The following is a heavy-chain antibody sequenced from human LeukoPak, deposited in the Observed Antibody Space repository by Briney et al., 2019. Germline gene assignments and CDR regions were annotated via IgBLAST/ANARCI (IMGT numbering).Heavy chain of an antibody. CDR1: GYTLSDLS. CDR2: IDPEDGGT. CDR3: ATARYDDNDYYYYYMDV. D-gene: IGHD3-9*01. V-gene: IGHV1-24*01. Sequence: ASVKVSCKISGYTLSDLSIHWVRQAPGKGLEWVGGIDPEDGGTVYARNFRGRFTVTEDTSTDTSYMELSSLTADDTAVYYCATARYDDNDYYYYYMDVWGDGTSVTVSS. J-gene: IGHJ6*03.